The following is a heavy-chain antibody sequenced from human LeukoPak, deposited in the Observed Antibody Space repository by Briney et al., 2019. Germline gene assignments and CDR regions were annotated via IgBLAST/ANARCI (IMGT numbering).Heavy chain of an antibody. CDR2: ISDGGDTT. CDR3: AKTQGFFDH. CDR1: GFTFSNNG. J-gene: IGHJ4*02. V-gene: IGHV3-23*01. Sequence: PGGSLRLPCAASGFTFSNNGMTWVRQAPGKGMEWVTGISDGGDTTYDAGSVKGRFTVSRDNSKNILYLQMNSLRAEDTAIYYCAKTQGFFDHWGQGSLVTVSS.